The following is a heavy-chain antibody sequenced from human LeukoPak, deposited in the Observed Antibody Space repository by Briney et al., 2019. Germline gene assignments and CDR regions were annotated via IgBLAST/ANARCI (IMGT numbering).Heavy chain of an antibody. D-gene: IGHD3-10*01. V-gene: IGHV3-66*01. CDR2: IYSGGST. J-gene: IGHJ4*02. Sequence: GGSLRLSCIASGFTVSSNYMTWVRQAPGKGLEWVSIIYSGGSTYYADSVKGRFTISRDNSKNTLYLQMNSLRAEDTAVYYCARGGAMIRGVSDYWGQGTLVTVSS. CDR3: ARGGAMIRGVSDY. CDR1: GFTVSSNY.